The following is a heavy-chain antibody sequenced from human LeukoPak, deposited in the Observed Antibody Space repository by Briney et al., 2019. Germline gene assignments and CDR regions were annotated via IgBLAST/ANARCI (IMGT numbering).Heavy chain of an antibody. CDR3: AAYYGSGSYPPPPHFDY. Sequence: GESLKISCKGSGYSFTSYWIGWVRQMPRKGLEWMGIIYPGDSDTRYSPSFQGQVTISADKSISTAYLQWSSLKASDTAMYYCAAYYGSGSYPPPPHFDYWGQGTLVTVSS. CDR2: IYPGDSDT. V-gene: IGHV5-51*01. J-gene: IGHJ4*02. CDR1: GYSFTSYW. D-gene: IGHD3-10*01.